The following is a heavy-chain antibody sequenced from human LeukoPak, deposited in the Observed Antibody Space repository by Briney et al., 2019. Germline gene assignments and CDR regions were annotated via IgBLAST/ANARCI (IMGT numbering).Heavy chain of an antibody. J-gene: IGHJ1*01. CDR1: GFTVSSNY. V-gene: IGHV3-53*01. D-gene: IGHD6-19*01. CDR3: AKGPSWGSVAGPEYFQH. Sequence: GGSLRLSCAASGFTVSSNYMSWVRQAPGKGLEWVSVIYSGGSTYYADSVKGRFTISRDNSKNTLYLQMNSLRAEDTAVYYCAKGPSWGSVAGPEYFQHWGQGTLVTVSS. CDR2: IYSGGST.